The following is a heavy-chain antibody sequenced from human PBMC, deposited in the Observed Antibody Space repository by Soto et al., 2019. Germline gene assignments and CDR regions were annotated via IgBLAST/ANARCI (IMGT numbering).Heavy chain of an antibody. V-gene: IGHV1-18*01. CDR2: ISAYNGNT. CDR1: GYTFTTYG. Sequence: QVQLVQSGAEVKKPGASVMVSCKASGYTFTTYGITWVRQAPGQGLEWIGWISAYNGNTNYAQKLQDRVTMTTDTSKNTGYMELSSLRSDDTAVYYCAREGGAGSGWYGYLQHWGQGTLVTVSS. CDR3: AREGGAGSGWYGYLQH. D-gene: IGHD6-19*01. J-gene: IGHJ1*01.